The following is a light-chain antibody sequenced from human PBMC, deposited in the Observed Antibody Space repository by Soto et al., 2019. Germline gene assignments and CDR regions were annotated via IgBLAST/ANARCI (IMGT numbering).Light chain of an antibody. CDR2: EAS. CDR1: QDISNY. CDR3: QKYNDAPRT. J-gene: IGKJ1*01. Sequence: QMTQSPSSLSASVGDRVTITCRASQDISNYLAWYQQKPGGAPKLLIYEASTLQSVVPSRFSGSGSGSDFTLTISSLQPEDVAIYYCQKYNDAPRTFGQGTRVEMK. V-gene: IGKV1-27*01.